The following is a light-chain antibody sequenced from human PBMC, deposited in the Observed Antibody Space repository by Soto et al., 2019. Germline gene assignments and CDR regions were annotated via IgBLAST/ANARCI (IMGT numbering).Light chain of an antibody. CDR1: QSVSTN. Sequence: EIVMTQSPATLSVSPGERATLSCRASQSVSTNLAWYQQKPGQAPRLLIYRASTRATGIPARFSGSGSGTEFTLTISSLEPEDFAVYFCQQRCDWPLTFGGGTKVDIK. V-gene: IGKV3-15*01. CDR3: QQRCDWPLT. CDR2: RAS. J-gene: IGKJ4*01.